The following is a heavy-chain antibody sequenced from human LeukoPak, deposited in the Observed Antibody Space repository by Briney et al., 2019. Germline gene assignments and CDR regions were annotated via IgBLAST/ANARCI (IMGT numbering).Heavy chain of an antibody. Sequence: GGSLRLSCAASGFTFSSYAMHWVRQAPGKGLEWVAVISYDGSNKYYADSVKGRFTISRDNAKNSLYLQMNSLRAEGTAVYYCARDSSGWYYFDYWGQGTLVSVSS. J-gene: IGHJ4*02. V-gene: IGHV3-30-3*01. CDR1: GFTFSSYA. CDR2: ISYDGSNK. D-gene: IGHD6-19*01. CDR3: ARDSSGWYYFDY.